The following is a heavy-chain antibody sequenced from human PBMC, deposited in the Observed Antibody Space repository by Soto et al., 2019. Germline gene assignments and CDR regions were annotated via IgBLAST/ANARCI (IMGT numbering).Heavy chain of an antibody. CDR1: GYTLTELS. V-gene: IGHV1-24*01. D-gene: IGHD6-13*01. CDR3: ATVDVAARPYYCYGMDV. Sequence: GASVKVSCKASGYTLTELSMHWVRQAPGKGLEWMGGFDPEDGETIYAQKFQGRVTMTEDTSTDTAYMELSSLRSEDTAVYYCATVDVAARPYYCYGMDVWGQGTTVTVSS. J-gene: IGHJ6*02. CDR2: FDPEDGET.